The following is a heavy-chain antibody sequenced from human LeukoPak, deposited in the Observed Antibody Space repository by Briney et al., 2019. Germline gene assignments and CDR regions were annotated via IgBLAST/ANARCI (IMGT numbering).Heavy chain of an antibody. J-gene: IGHJ6*03. CDR1: GGSINTANYY. V-gene: IGHV4-39*01. CDR3: ARQRADYYYYYVDV. CDR2: IYYSETT. Sequence: SETLSLTCTVSGGSINTANYYWGWLRQPPGTGLEWLGSIYYSETTYDNPSLKSRVTISIETSKNQFSLRLSSVTASDTAVYYCARQRADYYYYYVDVWGEGTTVAVS.